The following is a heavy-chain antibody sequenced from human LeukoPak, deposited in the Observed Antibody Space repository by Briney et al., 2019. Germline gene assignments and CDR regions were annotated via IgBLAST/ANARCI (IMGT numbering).Heavy chain of an antibody. D-gene: IGHD6-6*01. Sequence: EASVKVPCKASGYTFTSYGISWVRQAPGQGLEWMGWISAYNGNTNYAQKLQGRVTMTTDTSTSTAYMELSSLRSEDTAVYYCARGTPFNIYSSSFYYYYYMDVWGKGTTVTVSS. CDR2: ISAYNGNT. V-gene: IGHV1-18*01. J-gene: IGHJ6*03. CDR1: GYTFTSYG. CDR3: ARGTPFNIYSSSFYYYYYMDV.